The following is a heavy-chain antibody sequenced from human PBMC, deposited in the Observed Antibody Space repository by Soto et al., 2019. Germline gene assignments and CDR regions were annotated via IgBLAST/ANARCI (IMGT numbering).Heavy chain of an antibody. D-gene: IGHD5-12*01. V-gene: IGHV3-23*01. J-gene: IGHJ4*02. CDR1: GFTFSSYA. Sequence: GSLRLSCAASGFTFSSYAMSWVRQAPGKGLEWVSAISGSGGGTYYADSVKGRFTISRDNSKNTLYLQMNSLRAEDTAVYSCAKAWMDNARQRYFDHWGQGTLVTVS. CDR3: AKAWMDNARQRYFDH. CDR2: ISGSGGGT.